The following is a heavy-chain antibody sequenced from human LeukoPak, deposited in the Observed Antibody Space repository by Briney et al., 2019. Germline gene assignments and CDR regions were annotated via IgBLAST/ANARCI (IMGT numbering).Heavy chain of an antibody. D-gene: IGHD3-3*01. CDR1: GFTFSSYA. CDR2: ISGSGGST. J-gene: IGHJ4*02. CDR3: AKDLELRFLEWLLGLSPIDY. V-gene: IGHV3-23*01. Sequence: PGGSLRLSCAASGFTFSSYAMSWVRQAPGKGLEWVSAISGSGGSTYYADSVKGRFTISRDNSKNTLYPQMNSLRAEDTAVYYCAKDLELRFLEWLLGLSPIDYWGQGTLVTVSS.